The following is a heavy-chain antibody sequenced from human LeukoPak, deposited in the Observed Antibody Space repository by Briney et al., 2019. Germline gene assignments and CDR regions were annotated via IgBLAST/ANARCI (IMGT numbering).Heavy chain of an antibody. J-gene: IGHJ4*02. CDR3: ARHSDSSGYFERFFDY. CDR1: GGSASNYY. D-gene: IGHD3-22*01. CDR2: IYTSGRT. V-gene: IGHV4-4*09. Sequence: SETLSLTCTVSGGSASNYYWSWIRQPPGERLEWIGYIYTSGRTDCNPSLKSRVTISVDTSKNQFSLKLSSVTAADTAVYYCARHSDSSGYFERFFDYWGPGTLVTVSS.